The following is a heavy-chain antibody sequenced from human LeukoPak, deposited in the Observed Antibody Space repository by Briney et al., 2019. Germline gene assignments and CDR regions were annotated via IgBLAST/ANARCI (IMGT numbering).Heavy chain of an antibody. J-gene: IGHJ3*02. CDR3: ARDQLRYSLHDAFDI. D-gene: IGHD3-9*01. CDR1: GYTFTGYY. CDR2: INPNSGGT. Sequence: ASVKVSCKASGYTFTGYYMHWVRQAPGQGLEWMGWINPNSGGTNYAQKFQGRVTMTRDTSISTAYMELSRLRSDDTAVYYCARDQLRYSLHDAFDIWGQGTMVTVSS. V-gene: IGHV1-2*02.